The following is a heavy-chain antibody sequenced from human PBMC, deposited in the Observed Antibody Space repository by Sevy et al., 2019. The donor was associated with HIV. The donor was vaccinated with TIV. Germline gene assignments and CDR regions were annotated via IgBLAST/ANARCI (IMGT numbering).Heavy chain of an antibody. CDR1: GGSFSGYY. V-gene: IGHV4-34*01. Sequence: SETLSLTCAVYGGSFSGYYWSWIRQPPGKGLEWIGEINHSGSTNYNPSLKSRVTISVDTSKNQFSLKLSSVTAADTAVYYCARGNYGDYVGVGAFDIWGQGTMVTVSS. D-gene: IGHD4-17*01. CDR3: ARGNYGDYVGVGAFDI. CDR2: INHSGST. J-gene: IGHJ3*02.